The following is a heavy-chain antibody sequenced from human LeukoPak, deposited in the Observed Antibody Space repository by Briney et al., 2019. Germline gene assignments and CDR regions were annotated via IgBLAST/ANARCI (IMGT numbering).Heavy chain of an antibody. CDR3: ARAGGGLDY. CDR1: GYTFTGYY. CDR2: MNPNGGGT. J-gene: IGHJ4*02. Sequence: ASVKVSCKASGYTFTGYYVHWVRQAPGQGLEWMGWMNPNGGGTNFAQRFQGRVTMTRDTSISTAYMELTSLTSDDRAAYYCARAGGGLDYWGQGTQVTVSS. V-gene: IGHV1-2*02. D-gene: IGHD3-16*01.